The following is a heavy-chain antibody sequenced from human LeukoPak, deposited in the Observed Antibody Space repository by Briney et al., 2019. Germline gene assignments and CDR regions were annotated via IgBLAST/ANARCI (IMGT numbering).Heavy chain of an antibody. CDR2: IYSGGIT. J-gene: IGHJ4*02. D-gene: IGHD3-22*01. CDR3: ARVDGSSGYYQPYFDY. CDR1: GFTVSSNY. Sequence: PGGSLRLSCAASGFTVSSNYMSWVRRAPGKGLEWVSLIYSGGITYYADSVKGRFTISRDNSKNTLFFQMNSLRAEDTAVYYCARVDGSSGYYQPYFDYWGQGTLVTVSS. V-gene: IGHV3-66*01.